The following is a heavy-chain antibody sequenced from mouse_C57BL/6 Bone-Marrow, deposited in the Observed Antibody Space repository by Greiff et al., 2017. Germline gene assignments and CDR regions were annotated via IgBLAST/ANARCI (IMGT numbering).Heavy chain of an antibody. CDR1: GYTFTSYW. J-gene: IGHJ2*01. D-gene: IGHD4-1*01. Sequence: VQLQQSGTVLARPGASVKMSCKTSGYTFTSYWMHWVKQRPGQGLEWLGAIYPGNSDTSYNQKFKGKAKLTAVTSASTAYMELSSLTNEDSAVYYCTYPNWAYCDDWGQGTTLTVSS. V-gene: IGHV1-5*01. CDR3: TYPNWAYCDD. CDR2: IYPGNSDT.